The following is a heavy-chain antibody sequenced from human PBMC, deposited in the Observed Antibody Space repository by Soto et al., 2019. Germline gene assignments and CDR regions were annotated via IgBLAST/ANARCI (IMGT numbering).Heavy chain of an antibody. CDR2: ISYDGSNK. CDR1: GFTFSSYA. CDR3: ARDWSGYFGL. Sequence: GGSLRLSCAASGFTFSSYAIHWVRQAPGKGLGWVALISYDGSNKYYADSVKGRFTISRDNSKNTLYLQMNSLRAEDTAVYYCARDWSGYFGLWGRGTLVTVSS. V-gene: IGHV3-30-3*01. J-gene: IGHJ2*01.